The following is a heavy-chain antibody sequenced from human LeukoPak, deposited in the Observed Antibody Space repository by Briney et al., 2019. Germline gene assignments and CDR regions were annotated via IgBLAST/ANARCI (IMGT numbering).Heavy chain of an antibody. CDR3: AGAYDSSGYLHYGTWFDP. Sequence: WASVKVSCKASGYTFTGYYMHWVRQAPGQGLEWMGWINPNSGGTNYAQKFQGRVTMTRDTSISTAYMELSRLRSDDTAVYYCAGAYDSSGYLHYGTWFDPWGQGTLVTVSS. J-gene: IGHJ5*02. CDR2: INPNSGGT. D-gene: IGHD3-22*01. V-gene: IGHV1-2*02. CDR1: GYTFTGYY.